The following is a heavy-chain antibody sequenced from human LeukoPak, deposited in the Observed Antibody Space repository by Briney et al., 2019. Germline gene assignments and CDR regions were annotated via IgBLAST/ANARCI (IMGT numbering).Heavy chain of an antibody. V-gene: IGHV3-30-3*01. CDR3: ARGVLHFDY. CDR2: SSSDETYK. CDR1: GFPFTVYP. J-gene: IGHJ4*02. Sequence: PGGSLRLSCAASGFPFTVYPTHWVRQAPGKGLEWVSVSSSDETYKFYADSVRGRFTISRDNSKNRLYLQMSDLRAEDTAVYYCARGVLHFDYWGQGTLVTVSS.